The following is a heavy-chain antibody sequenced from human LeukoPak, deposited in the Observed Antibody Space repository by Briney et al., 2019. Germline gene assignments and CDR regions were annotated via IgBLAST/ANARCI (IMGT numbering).Heavy chain of an antibody. Sequence: ASVKVSCKASGYTFTSYGISWVRQAPGQGLEWMGWISAYNGNTNYAQKLQGRVTMTTDTSTSTAYMELRSLRSDDTAVYYCARSWGYDWFSYYYDSSGYQSDYWGQGTLVTVSS. D-gene: IGHD3-22*01. CDR1: GYTFTSYG. CDR3: ARSWGYDWFSYYYDSSGYQSDY. J-gene: IGHJ4*02. V-gene: IGHV1-18*01. CDR2: ISAYNGNT.